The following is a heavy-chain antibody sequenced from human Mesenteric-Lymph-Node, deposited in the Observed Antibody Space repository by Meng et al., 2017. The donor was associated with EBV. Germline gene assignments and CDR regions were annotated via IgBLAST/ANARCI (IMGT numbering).Heavy chain of an antibody. D-gene: IGHD1-7*01. V-gene: IGHV4-4*02. CDR2: IFHGGTT. CDR3: ARVMFTDSVKNYFDP. Sequence: QVHLQGSGPGLVKPSGTLSLTCAVSGVSISSGNWWSWVRQPPGKGLEWIGEIFHGGTTNYNPPLKGRVTISVDTSKNHFSLSLTSVTAADTAVYYCARVMFTDSVKNYFDPWGQGTLVTVSS. CDR1: GVSISSGNW. J-gene: IGHJ5*02.